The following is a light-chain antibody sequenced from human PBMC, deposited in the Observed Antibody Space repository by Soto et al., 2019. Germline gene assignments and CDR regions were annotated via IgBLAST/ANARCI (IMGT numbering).Light chain of an antibody. CDR2: EGP. CDR3: QQYNSSPLT. CDR1: QSISSW. V-gene: IGKV1-5*01. Sequence: DIQMTQSPSTLSASIGDTVTITCRANQSISSWLAWYQQKPGKAPKLLISEGPSLESGVPSRFSGSGSGTEFTLTSSSLQPDDLATYYCQQYNSSPLTFGGGTKVEIK. J-gene: IGKJ4*01.